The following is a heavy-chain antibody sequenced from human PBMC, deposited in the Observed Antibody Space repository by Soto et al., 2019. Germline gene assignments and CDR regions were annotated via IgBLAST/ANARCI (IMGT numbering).Heavy chain of an antibody. V-gene: IGHV4-34*01. CDR2: INHSGST. CDR3: ARPAPPYCRGGSCYSGSDY. Sequence: SETLSLTCAVYGGSFSGYYWTWIRQPPGTGLEWIGEINHSGSTNYNPSLKSRVTISVDTSKNQFSLKLRSVTAADTAVYYCARPAPPYCRGGSCYSGSDYWGQGSLVTVSS. J-gene: IGHJ4*02. D-gene: IGHD2-15*01. CDR1: GGSFSGYY.